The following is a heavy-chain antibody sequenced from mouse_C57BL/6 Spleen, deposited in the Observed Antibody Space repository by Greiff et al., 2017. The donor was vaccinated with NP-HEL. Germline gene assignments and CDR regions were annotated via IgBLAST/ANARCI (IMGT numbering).Heavy chain of an antibody. J-gene: IGHJ3*01. CDR2: IYPGDGDT. D-gene: IGHD2-5*01. Sequence: QVQLKQSGAELVKPGASVKISCKASGYAFSSYWMNWVKQRPGKGLEWIGQIYPGDGDTNYNGKFKGKATLTADKSSSTAYMQLSSLTSEDAAVYFCASNFNYSNPWFAYWGQGTLVTVSA. V-gene: IGHV1-80*01. CDR3: ASNFNYSNPWFAY. CDR1: GYAFSSYW.